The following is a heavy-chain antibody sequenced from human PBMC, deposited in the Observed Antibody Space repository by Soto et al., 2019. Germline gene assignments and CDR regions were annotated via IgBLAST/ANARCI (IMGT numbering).Heavy chain of an antibody. J-gene: IGHJ6*02. Sequence: SETLSLTCTVSGGSISSSRCHWGWIRQPPGKGLEWIGYIYYSGSTNYNPSLKSRVTISVDTSKNQFSLKLSSVTAADTAVYYCARDRATMVRGVMTGYGMDVWGQGTTVTVSS. CDR3: ARDRATMVRGVMTGYGMDV. V-gene: IGHV4-61*01. CDR2: IYYSGST. D-gene: IGHD3-10*01. CDR1: GGSISSSRCH.